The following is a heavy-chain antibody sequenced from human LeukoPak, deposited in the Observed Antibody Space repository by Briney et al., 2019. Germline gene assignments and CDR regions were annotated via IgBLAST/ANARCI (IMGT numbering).Heavy chain of an antibody. V-gene: IGHV1-18*01. CDR3: ARLHRDMVVPVSNTLYNDYYYMDV. CDR1: VYTFTSYG. Sequence: GSSVKVSCKASVYTFTSYGISWVRQAPEQGLEWMGWISAYNGNTNYAQKLQGRRTMTTDTSTNTAYMELRSMRSDDTAVYYCARLHRDMVVPVSNTLYNDYYYMDVWGKGTTVTVSS. CDR2: ISAYNGNT. J-gene: IGHJ6*03. D-gene: IGHD2-2*01.